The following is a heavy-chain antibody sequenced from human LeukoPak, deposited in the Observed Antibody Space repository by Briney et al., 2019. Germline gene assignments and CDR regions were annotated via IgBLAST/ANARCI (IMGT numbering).Heavy chain of an antibody. J-gene: IGHJ4*02. V-gene: IGHV1-46*01. CDR1: GYTFTSYY. CDR2: INPSGGST. D-gene: IGHD3-10*01. Sequence: GASVKVSCKASGYTFTSYYMHWVRQAPGQGLEWMGIINPSGGSTSYPQKFQGRVTMTRDTSTMTVYMELTSLRSEDTAVYYCVRERERGTYFIWGQGTLVTVSS. CDR3: VRERERGTYFI.